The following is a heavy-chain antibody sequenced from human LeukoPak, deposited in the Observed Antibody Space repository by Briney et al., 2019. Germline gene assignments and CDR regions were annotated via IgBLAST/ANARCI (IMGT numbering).Heavy chain of an antibody. J-gene: IGHJ2*01. V-gene: IGHV4-59*01. CDR2: IYYSGNT. CDR3: ARKATPDL. Sequence: SETLSLTCIVSGASIRSDYWTWIRQPPGKGLEWIGFIYYSGNTNYNPSLKSRVTISVDTSKNQFSLKLSSVTAADTAVYYCARKATPDLWGRGTLVTVSS. CDR1: GASIRSDY.